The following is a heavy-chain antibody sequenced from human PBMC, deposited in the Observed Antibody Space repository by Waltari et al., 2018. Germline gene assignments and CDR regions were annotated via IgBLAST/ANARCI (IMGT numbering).Heavy chain of an antibody. CDR2: WYPERRDT. J-gene: IGHJ4*02. Sequence: VQLIQSGAEVKKPGASVRLSCKVSGSSLTELSIHWVRQPPGKGREWMGGWYPERRDTTYEQRCQGRGTMTEDTSTDTAYMELRSLTSDDTAVFYCATDWGYCSDDSCYVGERGDYWGQGTLVTVSS. CDR3: ATDWGYCSDDSCYVGERGDY. D-gene: IGHD2-15*01. CDR1: GSSLTELS. V-gene: IGHV1-24*01.